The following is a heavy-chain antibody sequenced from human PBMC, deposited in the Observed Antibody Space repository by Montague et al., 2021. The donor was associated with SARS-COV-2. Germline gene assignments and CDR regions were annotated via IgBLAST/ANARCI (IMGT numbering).Heavy chain of an antibody. J-gene: IGHJ4*02. V-gene: IGHV4-30-2*01. D-gene: IGHD5-12*01. CDR2: IYQTGRA. Sequence: TLSLTCAVSGGSISSGNSWSWIRQAPGKGLGCIGYIYQTGRAYYNPSLKSRVPISIDKSKNPFSLNVTSLTAADTAVYYCARGSGNFRIDNWGLGSLVTVSS. CDR3: ARGSGNFRIDN. CDR1: GGSISSGNS.